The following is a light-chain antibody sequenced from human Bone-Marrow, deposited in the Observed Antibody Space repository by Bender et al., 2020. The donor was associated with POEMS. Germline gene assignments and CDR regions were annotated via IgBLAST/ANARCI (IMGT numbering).Light chain of an antibody. CDR2: EVT. J-gene: IGLJ2*01. V-gene: IGLV2-8*01. CDR1: SSDVGGYNF. CDR3: SSYAGRSLV. Sequence: QSALTQPPSASGSPGQSVTISCTGTSSDVGGYNFVSWYQHHPGKAPKLLISEVTKRPSGVPDRFSGSKSGNTASLTVSGLQAEDEADYYCSSYAGRSLVFGGGTKVTVL.